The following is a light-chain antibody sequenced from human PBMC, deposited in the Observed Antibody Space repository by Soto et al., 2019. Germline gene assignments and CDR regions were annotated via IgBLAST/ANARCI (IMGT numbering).Light chain of an antibody. CDR1: SSDVGGYNY. Sequence: QSALTQPASVSGSPGQSITISCTGTSSDVGGYNYVSWYQQHPGKAPKLMIYDVSNRPSGVSNRFSGSKSGNTASLTISGLQAEDEADYYCSSYTSSSTLLVVFGGVTKLPVL. CDR2: DVS. CDR3: SSYTSSSTLLVV. V-gene: IGLV2-14*01. J-gene: IGLJ2*01.